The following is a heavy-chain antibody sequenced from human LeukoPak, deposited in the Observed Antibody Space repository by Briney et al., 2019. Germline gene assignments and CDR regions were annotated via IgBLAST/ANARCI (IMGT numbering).Heavy chain of an antibody. Sequence: GGSLRLSCAASGFTFSSYAMHWVRQAPGKGLEYVSAISSNGGSTYYANSVKGRFTISRDNSKNTLYLQMGSLRAEDMAVYYSKVTDNEGFDYWGQGTLVTVSS. V-gene: IGHV3-64*01. D-gene: IGHD5-18*01. J-gene: IGHJ4*02. CDR3: KVTDNEGFDY. CDR2: ISSNGGST. CDR1: GFTFSSYA.